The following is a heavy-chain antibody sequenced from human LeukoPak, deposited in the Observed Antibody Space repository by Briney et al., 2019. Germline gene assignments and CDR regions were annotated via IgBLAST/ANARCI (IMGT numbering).Heavy chain of an antibody. D-gene: IGHD1-26*01. J-gene: IGHJ4*02. CDR1: GFTFSDYY. V-gene: IGHV3-11*04. CDR2: ISSSGSTI. CDR3: ARVRGSYSIDY. Sequence: GGSLRLSCAASGFTFSDYYMSWIRQAPGMRLEGISYISSSGSTIHYADSVKGRFTISRDNAKNSLYLQMNSLRAEDTAVYYCARVRGSYSIDYWGQGTLVTVSS.